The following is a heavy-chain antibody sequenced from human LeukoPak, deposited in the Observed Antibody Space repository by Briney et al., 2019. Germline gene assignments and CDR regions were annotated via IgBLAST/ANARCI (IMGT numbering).Heavy chain of an antibody. CDR3: AKDWNWAIDY. Sequence: GGSLRLSCAASGFTFSSYAMHWVRQAPGKGPEWVAYIHYDSTTEDYADSVKGRFTISRDNSKNTLFLQMNNLRVEDMAVFYCAKDWNWAIDYWGQGTLVTVSS. D-gene: IGHD1-7*01. J-gene: IGHJ4*02. CDR1: GFTFSSYA. V-gene: IGHV3-30*02. CDR2: IHYDSTTE.